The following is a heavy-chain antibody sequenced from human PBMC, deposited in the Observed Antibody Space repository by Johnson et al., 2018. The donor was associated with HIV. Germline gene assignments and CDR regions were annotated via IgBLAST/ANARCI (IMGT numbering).Heavy chain of an antibody. Sequence: MQLVESGGGLVQPGGSLRLSCAASGFTFSNYDMHWVCQATGKGLEWVSGIGTAGDTYYPASVKGRFTISRVNAKNSLYLQMNSLRAGDTAVYYCVAATGANGLDIWGQGTKVTVSS. V-gene: IGHV3-13*01. CDR1: GFTFSNYD. D-gene: IGHD1-26*01. J-gene: IGHJ3*02. CDR2: IGTAGDT. CDR3: VAATGANGLDI.